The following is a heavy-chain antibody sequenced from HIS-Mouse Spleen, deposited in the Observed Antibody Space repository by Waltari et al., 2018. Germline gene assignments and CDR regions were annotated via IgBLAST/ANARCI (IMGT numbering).Heavy chain of an antibody. D-gene: IGHD6-13*01. CDR3: AREIPYSSSWYDWYFDL. V-gene: IGHV4-39*07. J-gene: IGHJ2*01. CDR2: IYYSGST. CDR1: GGSISSSSYY. Sequence: QLQLQESGPGLVKPSETLSLTCTVSGGSISSSSYYWGWIRQPPGKGLEWIGSIYYSGSTYYNRSLKSSVTISVDTSKNQFSLKLSSVTAADTAVYYCAREIPYSSSWYDWYFDLWGRGTLVTVSS.